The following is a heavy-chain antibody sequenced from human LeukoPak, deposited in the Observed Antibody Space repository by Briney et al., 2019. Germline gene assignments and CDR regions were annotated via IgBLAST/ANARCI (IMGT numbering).Heavy chain of an antibody. CDR3: AKDPRSLIVVVPAAFDY. J-gene: IGHJ4*02. V-gene: IGHV3-23*01. D-gene: IGHD2-2*01. CDR1: GFTFSSYA. CDR2: ISGSGGST. Sequence: PGGSLRLSCAASGFTFSSYALSWVRQAPGKGLEWVSAISGSGGSTYYADSVKGRFNISSDNSKNTLYLQMNSLRAEDTAVYYCAKDPRSLIVVVPAAFDYWGQGTLVTVSS.